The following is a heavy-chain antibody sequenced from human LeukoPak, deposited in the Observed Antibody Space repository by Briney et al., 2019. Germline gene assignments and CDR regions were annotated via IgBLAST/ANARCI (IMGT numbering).Heavy chain of an antibody. CDR2: ISYDGSNK. D-gene: IGHD5-24*01. J-gene: IGHJ4*02. CDR3: ARGRDGYNPSFLDY. CDR1: GFTFSSYS. Sequence: GGSLRLSCAASGFTFSSYSMNWVRQAPGKGLEWVAVISYDGSNKYYADSVKGRFTISRDNSKNTVYLQMNSLRAEDTAVYYCARGRDGYNPSFLDYWGQGTLVTVTS. V-gene: IGHV3-30*03.